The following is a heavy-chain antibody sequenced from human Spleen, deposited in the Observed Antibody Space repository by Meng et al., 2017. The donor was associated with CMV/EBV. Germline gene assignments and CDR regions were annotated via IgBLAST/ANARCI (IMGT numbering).Heavy chain of an antibody. CDR2: ISYDGSNK. J-gene: IGHJ4*02. D-gene: IGHD3-22*01. V-gene: IGHV3-30-3*01. Sequence: FSTYAMHWVRQATGKGLEWVAVISYDGSNKYYADSVKGRFTISRDNSKNKMYLQMNSLRTEDTAVYYCARDSEGYDSSGRSPYYFDYWGQGTLVTVSS. CDR1: FSTYA. CDR3: ARDSEGYDSSGRSPYYFDY.